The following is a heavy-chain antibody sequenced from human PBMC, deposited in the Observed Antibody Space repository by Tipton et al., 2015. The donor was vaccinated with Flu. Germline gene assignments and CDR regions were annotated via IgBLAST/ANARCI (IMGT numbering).Heavy chain of an antibody. Sequence: TLSLTCTVSGGSISSYYWSWIRQPPGKGLEWIGYIYYSGSTNYNPSLKSRVTISVDTSKNQFSLKLGSVTAADTAVYYCARELGSPGNWYFDLWGRGTLVTVSS. D-gene: IGHD3-3*02. J-gene: IGHJ2*01. V-gene: IGHV4-59*12. CDR3: ARELGSPGNWYFDL. CDR2: IYYSGST. CDR1: GGSISSYY.